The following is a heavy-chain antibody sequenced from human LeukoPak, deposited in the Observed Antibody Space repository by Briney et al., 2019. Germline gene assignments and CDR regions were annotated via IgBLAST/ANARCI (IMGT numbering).Heavy chain of an antibody. CDR1: GYTFTSYTFTSYD. J-gene: IGHJ3*02. V-gene: IGHV1-8*01. CDR3: ARGHGYYDGSGYYTYAFDM. Sequence: GASVKVSCKASGYTFTSYTFTSYDINWVRQATGQGLEWMGWMNPNSGNTGYAQKFQGRVTMTRNTSITTAYMELSSLRSEDTAVYYCARGHGYYDGSGYYTYAFDMWGQGTVVTVSS. D-gene: IGHD3-22*01. CDR2: MNPNSGNT.